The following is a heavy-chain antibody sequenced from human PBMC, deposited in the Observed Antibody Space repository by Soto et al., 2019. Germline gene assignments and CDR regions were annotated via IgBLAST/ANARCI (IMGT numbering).Heavy chain of an antibody. Sequence: QVQLVESGGGVVQPGRSLRLSCAASGFTFSSYGMHWVRQAPGKGLEWVAVISYDGSNKYYADSVKGRFTISRDNSKNTLYLQMNSLRAEDTAVYYCAKGEYGGGDYWGQGTLVTVSS. V-gene: IGHV3-30*18. CDR2: ISYDGSNK. J-gene: IGHJ4*02. CDR1: GFTFSSYG. CDR3: AKGEYGGGDY. D-gene: IGHD2-21*01.